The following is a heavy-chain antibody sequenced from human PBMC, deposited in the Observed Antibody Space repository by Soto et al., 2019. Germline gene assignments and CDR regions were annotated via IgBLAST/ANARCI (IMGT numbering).Heavy chain of an antibody. V-gene: IGHV4-39*01. CDR2: MFYGVST. CDR3: ARLPSRHLVDY. Sequence: SETLSLTGTVSGSSINSSGYYWGWIRQPPGKGLEWIGSMFYGVSTYYNPSLKSRVTVSVDTSKNQFSLNLRSVTAAVTAVYYCARLPSRHLVDYWGQGTLVTVSS. J-gene: IGHJ4*02. CDR1: GSSINSSGYY. D-gene: IGHD3-3*02.